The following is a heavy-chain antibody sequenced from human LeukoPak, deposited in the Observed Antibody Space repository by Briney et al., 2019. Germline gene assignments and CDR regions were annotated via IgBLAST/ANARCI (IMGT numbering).Heavy chain of an antibody. Sequence: GGSLRLSCAASGFTFSSYWMHWVRQAPGKGLVWVSRINSDGSSTSYVDSVKGRFTISRDNAKNTLYLQMNSLRAEDTAVYYCARTIAAAHFDYWGQGTLVTVSS. CDR3: ARTIAAAHFDY. CDR1: GFTFSSYW. J-gene: IGHJ4*02. D-gene: IGHD6-13*01. CDR2: INSDGSST. V-gene: IGHV3-74*01.